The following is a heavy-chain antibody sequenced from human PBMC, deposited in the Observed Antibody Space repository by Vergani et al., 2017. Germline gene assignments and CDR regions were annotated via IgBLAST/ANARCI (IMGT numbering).Heavy chain of an antibody. CDR3: ARQNYYGMDV. CDR2: IYYSGST. J-gene: IGHJ6*02. V-gene: IGHV4-39*01. Sequence: QLQLQESGPGLVTPSETLSLTCTVSGGSISSRSYYWGWIRQPPGKGLEWIGSIYYSGSTYYNTSLKSRVTISVDTSKNQFSLKLSSVTAVDTAVYYCARQNYYGMDVWGQGTTVTVSS. CDR1: GGSISSRSYY.